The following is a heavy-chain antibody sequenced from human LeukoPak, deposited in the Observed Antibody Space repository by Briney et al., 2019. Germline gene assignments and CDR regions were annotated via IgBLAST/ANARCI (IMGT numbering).Heavy chain of an antibody. CDR1: GGSFSGYY. Sequence: SETLSLTCAVYGGSFSGYYWSWIRQPPGKGLEWIGEINHSGSTNYNPSLKSRVTISVDTSKNQFSLKLSSVTAADTAVYYCARGKGAYYDILTGYRDYWGQGTLVTVSS. D-gene: IGHD3-9*01. CDR2: INHSGST. CDR3: ARGKGAYYDILTGYRDY. V-gene: IGHV4-34*01. J-gene: IGHJ4*02.